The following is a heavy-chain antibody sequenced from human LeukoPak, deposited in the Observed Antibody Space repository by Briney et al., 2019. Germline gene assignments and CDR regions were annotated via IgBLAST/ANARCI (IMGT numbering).Heavy chain of an antibody. CDR3: ARADSSGWPHFDY. D-gene: IGHD6-19*01. CDR1: GYTFTSYD. V-gene: IGHV1-8*01. CDR2: MNPNSGNT. Sequence: ASVKVSCKASGYTFTSYDINWVRQATGQGLGWMGWMNPNSGNTGYAQKFQGRVTMTRNTSISTAYMELSSLRSEDTAVYYCARADSSGWPHFDYWGQGTLVTVSS. J-gene: IGHJ4*02.